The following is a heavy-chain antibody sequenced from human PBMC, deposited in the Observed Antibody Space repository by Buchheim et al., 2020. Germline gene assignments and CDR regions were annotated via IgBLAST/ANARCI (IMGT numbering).Heavy chain of an antibody. CDR3: AKDRGSGWYVIHYCYGMDV. J-gene: IGHJ6*02. Sequence: QVQLVESGGGVVQPGRSLRLSCAASGFTFSSYGMHWVRQAPGKGLEWVAVISYDGSNKYYADSVKGRFTISRDNSKNTLYLQMNSLRAEDTAVYYCAKDRGSGWYVIHYCYGMDVWGQGTT. CDR1: GFTFSSYG. CDR2: ISYDGSNK. D-gene: IGHD6-19*01. V-gene: IGHV3-30*18.